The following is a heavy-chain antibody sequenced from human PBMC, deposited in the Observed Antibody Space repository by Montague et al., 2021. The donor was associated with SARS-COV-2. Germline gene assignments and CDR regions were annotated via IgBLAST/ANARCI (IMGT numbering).Heavy chain of an antibody. J-gene: IGHJ3*02. CDR2: TYYRPKWYH. CDR1: GDSVSSNTAT. D-gene: IGHD2-15*01. V-gene: IGHV6-1*01. Sequence: CAISGDSVSSNTATWNWIRQSPSSGLEWLGRTYYRPKWYHDYAISLKSRIAINPDTSKNQFSLQLSSVAPEDAAVFYCARTTTRMLYPENAFDIWGQGTMVTVSS. CDR3: ARTTTRMLYPENAFDI.